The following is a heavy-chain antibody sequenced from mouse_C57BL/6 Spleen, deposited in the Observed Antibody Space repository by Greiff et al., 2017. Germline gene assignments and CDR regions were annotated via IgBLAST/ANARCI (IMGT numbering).Heavy chain of an antibody. CDR3: ARRGTTVPNWYFDV. CDR1: GYTFTDYN. D-gene: IGHD1-1*01. CDR2: INPNNGST. V-gene: IGHV1-18*01. Sequence: VQLQQSGPELVKPGASVKIPCKASGYTFTDYNMDWVKQSHGKSLEWIGDINPNNGSTIYNQKFKGKATLTVDKSSSTAYMELRSLTSEDTAVYYCARRGTTVPNWYFDVWVTGTTVTVSS. J-gene: IGHJ1*03.